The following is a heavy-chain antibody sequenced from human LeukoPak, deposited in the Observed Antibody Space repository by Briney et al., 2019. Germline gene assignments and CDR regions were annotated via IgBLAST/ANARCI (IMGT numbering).Heavy chain of an antibody. CDR1: GFTLSSYW. D-gene: IGHD3-22*01. J-gene: IGHJ4*02. Sequence: GGSLRLSCAASGFTLSSYWMSWVRQAPGGGLEWVANIKQDGSEKYYVDSVKGRFTISRDNAKNPLYLQMNSLRAEDAAVYYCARDYYDSSGYYGTFDYWGQGTLVTVSS. CDR3: ARDYYDSSGYYGTFDY. V-gene: IGHV3-7*01. CDR2: IKQDGSEK.